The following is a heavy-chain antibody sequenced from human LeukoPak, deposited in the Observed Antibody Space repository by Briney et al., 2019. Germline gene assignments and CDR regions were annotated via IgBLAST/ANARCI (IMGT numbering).Heavy chain of an antibody. D-gene: IGHD3-22*01. CDR1: GGSISPYY. V-gene: IGHV4-59*01. CDR2: IYYSGNT. Sequence: PSETLSLTCTVSGGSISPYYWSWIRQPPGKGLEWIGYIYYSGNTNYNPSLKSRVTISLDTSKNQFSLNLSSVTAADTAVYYCARSTWLLDKWGQGTLVTVSS. CDR3: ARSTWLLDK. J-gene: IGHJ4*02.